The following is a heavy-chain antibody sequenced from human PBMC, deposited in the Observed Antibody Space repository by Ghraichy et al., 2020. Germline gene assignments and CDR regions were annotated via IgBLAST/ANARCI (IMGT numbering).Heavy chain of an antibody. CDR3: AKDPAHYYGSGSYYNY. CDR1: GFTFSSYG. Sequence: GGSLRLSCAASGFTFSSYGMHWVRQAPGKGLEWVAVISYDGSNKYYADSVKGRFTISRDNSKNTLYLQMNSLRAEDTAVYYCAKDPAHYYGSGSYYNYWGQGTLVTVSS. CDR2: ISYDGSNK. V-gene: IGHV3-30*18. J-gene: IGHJ4*02. D-gene: IGHD3-10*01.